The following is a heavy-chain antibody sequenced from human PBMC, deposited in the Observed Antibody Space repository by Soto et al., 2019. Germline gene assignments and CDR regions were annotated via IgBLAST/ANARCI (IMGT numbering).Heavy chain of an antibody. D-gene: IGHD4-17*01. J-gene: IGHJ1*01. CDR1: GGSISSYY. Sequence: PSETLSLTCTVSGGSISSYYWSWIRQPPGKGLEWIGYIYYSGSTNYNPSLKSRVIISVDTSKNQFSLKLRSVTAADTAVYYCARTWGRYDSRDYLDLDWGQGTLVTVSS. V-gene: IGHV4-59*08. CDR3: ARTWGRYDSRDYLDLD. CDR2: IYYSGST.